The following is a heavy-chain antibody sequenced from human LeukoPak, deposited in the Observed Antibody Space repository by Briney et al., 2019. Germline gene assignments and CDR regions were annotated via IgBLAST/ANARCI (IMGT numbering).Heavy chain of an antibody. CDR1: GFTFSSYA. D-gene: IGHD2-2*01. V-gene: IGHV3-64*01. J-gene: IGHJ1*01. Sequence: GGSLRLSCAASGFTFSSYAMHWVRQAPGKGLEYVSAISSNGGSTYYANSVKGRFTISRDNSKNTLYLQMGSLRAEDMAVYYCAKERKQRYCSSTSCPVGDWGQGTLVTVSS. CDR2: ISSNGGST. CDR3: AKERKQRYCSSTSCPVGD.